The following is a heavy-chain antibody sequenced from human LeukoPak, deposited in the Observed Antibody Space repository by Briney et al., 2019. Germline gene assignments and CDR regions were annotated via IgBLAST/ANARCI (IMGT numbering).Heavy chain of an antibody. CDR3: AGPVGRYSSGLYYYYFDY. V-gene: IGHV4-4*02. J-gene: IGHJ4*02. CDR1: GDSINSLDL. D-gene: IGHD3-22*01. Sequence: SETLSLTCTVSGDSINSLDLWSWVRQPPGKGLEWIGEMYLSGTTHSNPSVKSRVTISIDKSKNQFFLNLGSVTAADTAVYYCAGPVGRYSSGLYYYYFDYWGQGTLVTVSS. CDR2: MYLSGTT.